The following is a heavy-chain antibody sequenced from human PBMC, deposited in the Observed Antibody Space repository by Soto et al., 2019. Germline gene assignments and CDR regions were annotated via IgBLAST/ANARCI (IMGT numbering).Heavy chain of an antibody. CDR1: GGSFSGYY. Sequence: KTSETLSLTCAVYGGSFSGYYWSWIRQPPGKGLEWIGEINHSGSTNYNPSLKSRVTISVDTSKNQFSLKLSSVTAADTAVYYCARGSKQLGSRIGYGMDVWGQGXTVTVSS. J-gene: IGHJ6*02. CDR3: ARGSKQLGSRIGYGMDV. CDR2: INHSGST. D-gene: IGHD6-13*01. V-gene: IGHV4-34*01.